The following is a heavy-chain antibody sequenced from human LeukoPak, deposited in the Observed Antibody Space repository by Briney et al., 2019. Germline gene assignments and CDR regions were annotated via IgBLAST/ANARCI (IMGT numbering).Heavy chain of an antibody. V-gene: IGHV3-30*02. J-gene: IGHJ3*02. CDR2: IRYDGNNK. CDR1: GFIFSSYG. CDR3: AKDRTMFSGDDAFDI. D-gene: IGHD3-10*02. Sequence: PGGSLRLSCAASGFIFSSYGMHWVRQAPGKGLEWVAFIRYDGNNKYQPDSVKGRFTISRDNSKNTLYLQMNSLRAEDTAVYYCAKDRTMFSGDDAFDIWGQGTMDTVSS.